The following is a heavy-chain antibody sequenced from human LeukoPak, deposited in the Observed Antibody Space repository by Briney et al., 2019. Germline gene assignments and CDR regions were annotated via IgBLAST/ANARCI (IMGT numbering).Heavy chain of an antibody. CDR1: GFTFSSYG. D-gene: IGHD1-1*01. Sequence: GGSLRLSCAASGFTFSSYGMSWVRQAPARGLEWVSSLRGDGSTFYADSVKGRFTLSRDETRNTAYFQLNSLRVEDTAVYYCAKASWVSNGDAVLWGQGTLVTVFS. CDR3: AKASWVSNGDAVL. V-gene: IGHV3-23*01. J-gene: IGHJ4*02. CDR2: LRGDGST.